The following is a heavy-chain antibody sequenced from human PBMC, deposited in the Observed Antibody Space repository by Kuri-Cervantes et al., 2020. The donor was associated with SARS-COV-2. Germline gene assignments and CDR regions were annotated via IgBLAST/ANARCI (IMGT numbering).Heavy chain of an antibody. D-gene: IGHD5-18*01. V-gene: IGHV3-23*01. J-gene: IGHJ4*02. CDR2: ISGSGGST. CDR1: GFTFSSYS. Sequence: GGSLRLSCAASGFTFSSYSMNWVRQAPGKGLEWVSAISGSGGSTYYADSVKGRFTISRDNSKNTLYLQMNSLRAEDTAVYYCAKGGVGIQLWLLFDYWGQGTLVTVSS. CDR3: AKGGVGIQLWLLFDY.